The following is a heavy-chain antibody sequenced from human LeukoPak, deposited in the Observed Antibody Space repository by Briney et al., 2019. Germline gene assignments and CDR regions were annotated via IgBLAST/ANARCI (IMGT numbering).Heavy chain of an antibody. D-gene: IGHD2-2*01. Sequence: PGGSLRLSCAASGFTFSSYSMNWVRQAPGKGLEWVSSISSSSSYIYYADPVKGRFTISRDNAKNSLYLQMNSLRAEDTAVYYCARFQCSSTSCCGKYYFDYWGQGTLVTVSS. J-gene: IGHJ4*02. CDR1: GFTFSSYS. V-gene: IGHV3-21*01. CDR2: ISSSSSYI. CDR3: ARFQCSSTSCCGKYYFDY.